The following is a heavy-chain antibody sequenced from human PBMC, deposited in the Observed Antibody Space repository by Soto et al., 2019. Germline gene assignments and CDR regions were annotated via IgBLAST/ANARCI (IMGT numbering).Heavy chain of an antibody. CDR1: GFTFRNNV. J-gene: IGHJ6*02. CDR2: ITGSGRDT. CDR3: ARERVTITTNYGMDV. Sequence: PGGSLRLSCAASGFTFRNNVLSWVRQAPGKGLDWVSGITGSGRDTYYADSVKGRFTISRDNSKNMVFLQMNSLRAEDTAVYYCARERVTITTNYGMDVWAKGPRSPSP. D-gene: IGHD4-4*01. V-gene: IGHV3-23*01.